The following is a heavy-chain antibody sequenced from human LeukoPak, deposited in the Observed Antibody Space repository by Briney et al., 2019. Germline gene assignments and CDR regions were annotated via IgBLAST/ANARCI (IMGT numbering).Heavy chain of an antibody. CDR3: ARHWETEYSSSRGPEGY. CDR2: IYTSGST. V-gene: IGHV4-61*02. CDR1: GGSISSGSYY. D-gene: IGHD6-6*01. Sequence: SETLSLTCTVSGGSISSGSYYWSWIRQPAGKGLELIGRIYTSGSTNYNPSLNSRVTISVDTSKNQFSLKLSSVTAADTAVYYCARHWETEYSSSRGPEGYWGQGTLVTVSS. J-gene: IGHJ4*02.